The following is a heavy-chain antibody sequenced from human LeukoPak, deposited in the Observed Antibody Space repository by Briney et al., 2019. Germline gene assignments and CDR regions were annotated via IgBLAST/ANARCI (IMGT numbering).Heavy chain of an antibody. V-gene: IGHV1-46*01. D-gene: IGHD6-19*01. CDR2: INPSGGST. J-gene: IGHJ5*02. Sequence: GASVKVSWKAYGSTFTGYHMHWDRQAPGQGLEWMGIINPSGGSTTYSEKFQGRVTMTRDTSTSTVYMELSSLRSEDTAVYFCARDSLRTAIAMAGGNWFDPWGQGTLVTVSS. CDR3: ARDSLRTAIAMAGGNWFDP. CDR1: GSTFTGYH.